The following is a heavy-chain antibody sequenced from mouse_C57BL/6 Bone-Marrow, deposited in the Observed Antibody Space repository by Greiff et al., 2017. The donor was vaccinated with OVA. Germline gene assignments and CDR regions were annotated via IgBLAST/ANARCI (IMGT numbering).Heavy chain of an antibody. CDR2: IYPRSGNT. D-gene: IGHD1-1*01. V-gene: IGHV1-81*01. J-gene: IGHJ1*03. Sequence: VKLLESGAELARPGASVKLSCKASGYTFTSYGISWVKQRTGQGLEWIGEIYPRSGNTYYNEKFKGKATLTADKSSSTAYMELRSLTSEDSAVYFCARSHYGSSYGYFDVWGTGTTVTVSS. CDR1: GYTFTSYG. CDR3: ARSHYGSSYGYFDV.